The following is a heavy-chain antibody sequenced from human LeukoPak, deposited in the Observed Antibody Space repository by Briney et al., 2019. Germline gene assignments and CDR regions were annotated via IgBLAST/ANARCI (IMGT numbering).Heavy chain of an antibody. CDR2: IYYSRST. Sequence: SETLSLTCTVSGGSIKSYFWSWIRQPPGKGLEWIGHIYYSRSTNYKPSLKSRVTISVDTSKNQLSLKLSSVTAADTAVYYCARSYNSSGYYYVFDYWGQGTLVTVSS. D-gene: IGHD3-22*01. CDR1: GGSIKSYF. J-gene: IGHJ4*02. CDR3: ARSYNSSGYYYVFDY. V-gene: IGHV4-59*01.